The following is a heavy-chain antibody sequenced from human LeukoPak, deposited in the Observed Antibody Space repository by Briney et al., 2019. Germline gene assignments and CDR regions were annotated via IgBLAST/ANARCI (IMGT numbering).Heavy chain of an antibody. CDR1: GYTFTFYY. CDR2: INPNSGGT. D-gene: IGHD3-10*01. J-gene: IGHJ5*02. Sequence: ASVTVSFKSSGYTFTFYYMHWVRQAPGQGLEWMGWINPNSGGTNYAQKFQGRVTMTRDTSISTAYMELSRLRSDDTAVYYCARVYGSGSYNWFDPWGQGTLVTVSS. V-gene: IGHV1-2*02. CDR3: ARVYGSGSYNWFDP.